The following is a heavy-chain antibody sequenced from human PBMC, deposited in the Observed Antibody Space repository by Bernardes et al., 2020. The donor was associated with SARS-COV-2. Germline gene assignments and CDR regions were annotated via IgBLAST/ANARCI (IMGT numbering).Heavy chain of an antibody. Sequence: GGSLRLSCAASGFTFDDYAMHWVRQAPGKGLEWVSGISWNSGSIGYADSVKGRFTISRDNAKNSLYLQMNSLRAEDTALYYCAKIDYGDGYWGQGTLVTVSS. D-gene: IGHD4-17*01. CDR3: AKIDYGDGY. V-gene: IGHV3-9*01. CDR1: GFTFDDYA. CDR2: ISWNSGSI. J-gene: IGHJ4*02.